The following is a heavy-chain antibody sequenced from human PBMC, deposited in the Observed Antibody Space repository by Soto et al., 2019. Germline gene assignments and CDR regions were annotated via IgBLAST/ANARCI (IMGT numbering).Heavy chain of an antibody. CDR2: IYYTGTT. D-gene: IGHD1-26*01. J-gene: IGHJ4*01. CDR1: GGTINNNAHY. Sequence: SETLSLTCTVSGGTINNNAHYWGWIRQPPGKGLEWIGSIYYTGTTYYDPSLKSRVSTSIDTSKNQFYLRLNSLTAADTAFYYCVGTALIVGTSGSDYWGQGTLVTVSS. CDR3: VGTALIVGTSGSDY. V-gene: IGHV4-39*01.